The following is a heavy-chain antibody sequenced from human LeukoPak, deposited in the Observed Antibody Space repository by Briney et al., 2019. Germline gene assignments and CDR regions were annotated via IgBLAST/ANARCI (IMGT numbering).Heavy chain of an antibody. Sequence: GGSLRLSCAASGFTFSSYSMNWVRQAPGKGLEWVSSISSSSSYIYYADSVKGRFTISRDNAKNSLYLQMNSLRAEDTAVYYCARVYSGATYYSDYWGQGTLVTVSS. J-gene: IGHJ4*02. D-gene: IGHD1-26*01. CDR1: GFTFSSYS. CDR3: ARVYSGATYYSDY. CDR2: ISSSSSYI. V-gene: IGHV3-21*01.